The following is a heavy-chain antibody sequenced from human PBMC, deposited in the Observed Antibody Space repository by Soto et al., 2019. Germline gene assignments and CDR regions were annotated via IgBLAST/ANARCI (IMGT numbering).Heavy chain of an antibody. Sequence: QVQLQESGPGLVKPSETLSLRCTVSDGSITGYYWSWVRQPAGKGLEWIGRIYSTGNANYNPSLKSRVTMSVDTSQNRFSLELTSVTAADTAVYYCASVDGTPTMTGDYYYYGLDVWGQGTTVAVSS. V-gene: IGHV4-4*07. D-gene: IGHD4-17*01. CDR1: DGSITGYY. J-gene: IGHJ6*02. CDR2: IYSTGNA. CDR3: ASVDGTPTMTGDYYYYGLDV.